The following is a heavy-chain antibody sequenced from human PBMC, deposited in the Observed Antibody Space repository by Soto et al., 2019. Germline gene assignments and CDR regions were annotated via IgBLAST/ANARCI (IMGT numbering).Heavy chain of an antibody. V-gene: IGHV1-2*04. CDR1: GYTFTGYY. Sequence: ASVKVSCKASGYTFTGYYMHWVRQAPGQGLEWMGWINPNSGCTNYAQKFQGWVTMTRDTSISTAYMQLSSLRSDDTAVYYCAREPLLKSSSSTSCYDYYYYGMDVWGQGTTVTVSS. CDR2: INPNSGCT. J-gene: IGHJ6*02. CDR3: AREPLLKSSSSTSCYDYYYYGMDV. D-gene: IGHD2-2*01.